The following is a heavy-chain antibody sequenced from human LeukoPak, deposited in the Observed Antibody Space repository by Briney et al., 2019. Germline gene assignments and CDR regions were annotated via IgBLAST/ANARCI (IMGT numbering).Heavy chain of an antibody. V-gene: IGHV3-11*01. D-gene: IGHD3-10*01. CDR3: ARANMVRGVGSFFDRNWFDP. J-gene: IGHJ5*02. CDR2: ISSSGSTI. CDR1: GFTFSDYY. Sequence: GGSLRLSCAASGFTFSDYYMNWIRQAPGKGLEWVSYISSSGSTIYYADSVKGRFTISRDNAKNSLYLQMNSLRAEDTAVYYCARANMVRGVGSFFDRNWFDPWGQGTLVTVSS.